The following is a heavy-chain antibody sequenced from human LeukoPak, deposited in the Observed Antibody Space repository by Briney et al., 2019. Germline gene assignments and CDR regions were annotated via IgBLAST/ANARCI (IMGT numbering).Heavy chain of an antibody. V-gene: IGHV1-69*05. Sequence: SVKVSCKASGYTFTSYYMHWVRQAPGQGLEWMGGIIPIFGTANYAQKFQGRVTITTDESTSTAYMELSSLRSEDTAVYYCARVRDYYDSSGYYHFDYWGQGTLVTVSS. CDR2: IIPIFGTA. D-gene: IGHD3-22*01. J-gene: IGHJ4*02. CDR1: GYTFTSYY. CDR3: ARVRDYYDSSGYYHFDY.